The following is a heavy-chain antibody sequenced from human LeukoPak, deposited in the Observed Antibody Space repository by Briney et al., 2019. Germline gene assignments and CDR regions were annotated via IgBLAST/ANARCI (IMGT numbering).Heavy chain of an antibody. Sequence: ASVKVSCKASGYTFTSYDINWVRQATGQGLEWMGWMNPNSGNTGYAQKFQGRVTMTRNTSISTAYMELSSLRSEDTAVYYCARGLRCSSTSCRGWFDPWGQGTLVTVSS. CDR3: ARGLRCSSTSCRGWFDP. J-gene: IGHJ5*02. CDR2: MNPNSGNT. V-gene: IGHV1-8*01. D-gene: IGHD2-2*01. CDR1: GYTFTSYD.